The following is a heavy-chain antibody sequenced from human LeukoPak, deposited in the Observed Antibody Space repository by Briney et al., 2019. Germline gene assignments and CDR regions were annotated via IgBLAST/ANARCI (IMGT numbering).Heavy chain of an antibody. CDR1: GFTFSSYA. V-gene: IGHV3-64D*06. CDR3: VKADYDYVWGSYRLDY. CDR2: ISSNGGST. Sequence: GGSLRLSCSASGFTFSSYAMYWVRQAPGKGLEYVSAISSNGGSTYYADSVKGRFTISGDNSKNTLYLQMSSLRAEDTAVYYCVKADYDYVWGSYRLDYWGQGTLVTVSS. J-gene: IGHJ4*02. D-gene: IGHD3-16*02.